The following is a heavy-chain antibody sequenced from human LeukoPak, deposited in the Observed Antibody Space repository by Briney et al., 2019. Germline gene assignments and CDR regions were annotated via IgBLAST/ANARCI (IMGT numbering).Heavy chain of an antibody. D-gene: IGHD2-2*01. CDR1: GFTFSSYA. J-gene: IGHJ4*02. V-gene: IGHV4-34*01. CDR3: ARRIGGGVDIVVVPAANIDY. Sequence: GSLRLSCAASGFTFSSYAMSWIRQPPGKGLEWIGEINHSGSTNYNPSLKSRVTISVDTSKNQFSLKLSSVTAADTAVYYCARRIGGGVDIVVVPAANIDYWGQGTLVTVSS. CDR2: INHSGST.